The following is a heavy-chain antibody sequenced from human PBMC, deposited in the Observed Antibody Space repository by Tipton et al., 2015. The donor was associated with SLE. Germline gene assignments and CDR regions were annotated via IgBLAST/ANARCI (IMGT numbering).Heavy chain of an antibody. Sequence: SLRLSCAASGFTFSSYAMSWVRQAPGKGLEWVSYISSSSSTIYYADSVKGRFTISRDNAKNSLYLQMNSLRAEDTAVYYCARSLDYYYYGMDVWGQGTTVTVSS. V-gene: IGHV3-48*01. CDR1: GFTFSSYA. CDR2: ISSSSSTI. CDR3: ARSLDYYYYGMDV. J-gene: IGHJ6*02.